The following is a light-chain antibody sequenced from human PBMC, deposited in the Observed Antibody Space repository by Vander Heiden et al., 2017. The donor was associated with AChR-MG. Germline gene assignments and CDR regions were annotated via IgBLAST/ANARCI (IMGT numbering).Light chain of an antibody. CDR1: QGISSY. V-gene: IGKV1-8*01. Sequence: AIRMTQSPSSLSASTGDRVTITCRASQGISSYLAWYQQKPGKAPKLLIYAASTLQSGVPSRFSGSGSGTDFTLTISCLQSEDFATYYCQQYYSYPYSAFGSRTKVDIK. J-gene: IGKJ3*01. CDR3: QQYYSYPYSA. CDR2: AAS.